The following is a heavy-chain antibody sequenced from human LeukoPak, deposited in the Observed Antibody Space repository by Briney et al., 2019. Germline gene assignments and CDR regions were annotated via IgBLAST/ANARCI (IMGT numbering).Heavy chain of an antibody. CDR1: GFTFSNYS. CDR2: ISSSSSYI. V-gene: IGHV3-21*01. Sequence: KTGGSLRLSCAASGFTFSNYSMNWVRQAPGKGLEWVSSISSSSSYIYYADSVKGRFTISRDNAKNSLYLQMNSLRAEDTAVYYCARDLYGDTALDYWGQGTLVTVSS. D-gene: IGHD4-17*01. CDR3: ARDLYGDTALDY. J-gene: IGHJ4*02.